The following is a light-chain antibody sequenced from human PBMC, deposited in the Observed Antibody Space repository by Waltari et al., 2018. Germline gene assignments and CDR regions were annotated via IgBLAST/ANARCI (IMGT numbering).Light chain of an antibody. CDR2: LNSDGSH. Sequence: QLVLTQSPSASASLGAPVKLTCTLSSAHRSHAIAWHHQQPEKGPRYLMKLNSDGSHSKGDGIPDRFSGSSSGAERYLTISSLQSEDEADYYCQTWGTGIPVNWVFGGGTKLTVL. J-gene: IGLJ3*02. CDR1: SAHRSHA. CDR3: QTWGTGIPVNWV. V-gene: IGLV4-69*01.